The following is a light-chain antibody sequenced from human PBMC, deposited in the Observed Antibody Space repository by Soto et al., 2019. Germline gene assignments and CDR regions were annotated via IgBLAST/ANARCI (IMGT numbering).Light chain of an antibody. CDR1: QSVSSSY. J-gene: IGKJ3*01. Sequence: EIVLTQSPGTLSLSPGERATLSCRASQSVSSSYLAWYQQNPGQAPRPLIYGASGRATGIPDRFSGSGSATDFTLTISRLEPEEFAVYYCQQYGSSPSFTFGTRTNVDIK. V-gene: IGKV3-20*01. CDR3: QQYGSSPSFT. CDR2: GAS.